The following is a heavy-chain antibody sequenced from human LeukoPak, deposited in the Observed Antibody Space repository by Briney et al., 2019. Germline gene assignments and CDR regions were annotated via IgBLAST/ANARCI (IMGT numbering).Heavy chain of an antibody. CDR3: ATSSGWYSPYNWFDP. J-gene: IGHJ5*02. V-gene: IGHV3-21*01. D-gene: IGHD6-19*01. CDR1: GFTFSDYY. CDR2: ISSSSSYI. Sequence: PGGSLRLSCAASGFTFSDYYMNWVRQAPGKGLEWVSSISSSSSYIYYADSVKGRFTISRDNAKNSLYLQMNSLRAEDTAVYYCATSSGWYSPYNWFDPWGQGTLVTVSS.